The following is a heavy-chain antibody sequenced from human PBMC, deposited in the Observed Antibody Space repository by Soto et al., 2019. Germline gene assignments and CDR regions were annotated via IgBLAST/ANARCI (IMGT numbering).Heavy chain of an antibody. J-gene: IGHJ4*02. CDR3: GSTYYYGSSGYLEPKIDY. Sequence: QLQLQESDSGLVKPSQTLSLTCAVSGDSISSGGYSWSWIRQPPGKGLEWIGYIYHSGTTYYSPSLKSRVNVSVDRSKNQFSLKLGSVTAADTAVYYCGSTYYYGSSGYLEPKIDYWGQGTLVTVSS. V-gene: IGHV4-30-2*01. D-gene: IGHD3-22*01. CDR1: GDSISSGGYS. CDR2: IYHSGTT.